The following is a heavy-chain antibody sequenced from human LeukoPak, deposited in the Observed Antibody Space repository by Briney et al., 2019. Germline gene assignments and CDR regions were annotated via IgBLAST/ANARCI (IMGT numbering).Heavy chain of an antibody. V-gene: IGHV3-64D*06. D-gene: IGHD3-10*01. J-gene: IGHJ6*02. CDR2: ISNNGGTT. CDR3: VRSSGSMDV. CDR1: GFIFSSYA. Sequence: GGSLRLSCSASGFIFSSYAMYWVRQAPGKGLEYVSAISNNGGTTYYADSVKGRFTISRDNSKNTLYLQMSRLRPEDTAVYYCVRSSGSMDVWGQGTTVTASS.